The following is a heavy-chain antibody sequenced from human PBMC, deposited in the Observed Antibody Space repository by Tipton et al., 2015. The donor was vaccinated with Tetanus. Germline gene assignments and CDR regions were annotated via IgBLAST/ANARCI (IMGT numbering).Heavy chain of an antibody. D-gene: IGHD1-14*01. CDR2: VSRSGGT. CDR1: GASFSSSTYY. CDR3: GRHDHEMLSPFDN. J-gene: IGHJ4*02. Sequence: GLVKPSETLSLICNVSGASFSSSTYYWAWLRQPPGKGLEWIGSVSRSGGTYYNPSLRSRVSISEETSRNQFAVELNFVTAADTAVYYCGRHDHEMLSPFDNWGQGTQVTVSS. V-gene: IGHV4-39*01.